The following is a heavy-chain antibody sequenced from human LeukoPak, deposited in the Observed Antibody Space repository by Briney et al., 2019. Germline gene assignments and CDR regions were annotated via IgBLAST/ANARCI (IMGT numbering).Heavy chain of an antibody. CDR2: VYDGGST. J-gene: IGHJ4*02. D-gene: IGHD2-21*01. CDR3: AKSRPLGDGQYFDC. V-gene: IGHV4-59*01. CDR1: GGSISAYY. Sequence: SEALSLTCTVSGGSISAYYWSWLRQPPGKGLEWIGLVYDGGSTYYNPSLKSRVTISLDTSKDQVPLNLNSVTSPDTAVYYCAKSRPLGDGQYFDCWGQGTLVTVSS.